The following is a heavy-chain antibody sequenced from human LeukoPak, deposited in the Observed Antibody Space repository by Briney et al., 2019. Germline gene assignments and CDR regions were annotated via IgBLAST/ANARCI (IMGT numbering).Heavy chain of an antibody. CDR2: IKQDGSEK. CDR1: GFTFSSYW. CDR3: AGILRYFDWFRRGDWFDP. J-gene: IGHJ5*02. V-gene: IGHV3-7*01. Sequence: GGSLRLSCAASGFTFSSYWMSWVRQAPGKGLEWVANIKQDGSEKYYVDSVKGRFTISRDNAKNSLYLQMNGLRAEDTAVYYCAGILRYFDWFRRGDWFDPWGQGTLVTVSS. D-gene: IGHD3-9*01.